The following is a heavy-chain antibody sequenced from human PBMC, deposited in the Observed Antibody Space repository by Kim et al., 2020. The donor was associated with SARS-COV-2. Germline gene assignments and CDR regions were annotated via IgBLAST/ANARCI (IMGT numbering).Heavy chain of an antibody. Sequence: SETLSLTCTVSGGSISSGGYYWSWIRQHPGKGLEWIGYIYYSGSTYYNPSLKSRVTISVDTSKNQFSLKLSSVTAADTAVYYCASFSAGGFDWLLGDAFDIWGQGTMVTVSS. CDR2: IYYSGST. CDR3: ASFSAGGFDWLLGDAFDI. V-gene: IGHV4-31*03. CDR1: GGSISSGGYY. D-gene: IGHD3-9*01. J-gene: IGHJ3*02.